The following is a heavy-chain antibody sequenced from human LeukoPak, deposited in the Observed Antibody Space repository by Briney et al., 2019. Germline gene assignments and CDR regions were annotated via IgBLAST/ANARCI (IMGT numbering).Heavy chain of an antibody. D-gene: IGHD3-10*01. V-gene: IGHV1-46*01. CDR1: GYTFTSYY. Sequence: SVKVSCKASGYTFTSYYIHWVRQAPGPGLEWMGIINPSGGSTNYAQKLQGRVNITRVTPTSTIYVELSSLRSEDTAIYYCARQDVIIDYWGQGTLVTVSS. CDR3: ARQDVIIDY. J-gene: IGHJ4*02. CDR2: INPSGGST.